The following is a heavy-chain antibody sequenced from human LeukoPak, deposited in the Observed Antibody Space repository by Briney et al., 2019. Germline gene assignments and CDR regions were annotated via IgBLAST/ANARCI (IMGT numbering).Heavy chain of an antibody. CDR1: GYTFTGYY. CDR3: ARVQCCDVGKSFLFDY. J-gene: IGHJ4*02. CDR2: INPNSGGT. Sequence: ASVKVSCEASGYTFTGYYMHWVRQAPGQGLEWMGWINPNSGGTNYAQKFQGRVTMTRDTSISTAYMELSRLRSDDTAVFYCARVQCCDVGKSFLFDYWGQGTLVTASS. D-gene: IGHD1-26*01. V-gene: IGHV1-2*02.